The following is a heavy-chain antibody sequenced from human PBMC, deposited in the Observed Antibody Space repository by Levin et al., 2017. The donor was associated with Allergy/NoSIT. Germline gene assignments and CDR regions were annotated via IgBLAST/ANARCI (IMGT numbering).Heavy chain of an antibody. V-gene: IGHV3-23*01. CDR1: GFTFSSYA. D-gene: IGHD4-17*01. J-gene: IGHJ4*02. CDR3: AKGRVYGDYNFDY. CDR2: ISGSGGST. Sequence: GESLKISCAASGFTFSSYAMSWVRQAPGKGLEWVSGISGSGGSTYYADSVKGRFTISRDNSKNTLYLQMNSLRAEDTAVYYCAKGRVYGDYNFDYWGQGTLVTVSS.